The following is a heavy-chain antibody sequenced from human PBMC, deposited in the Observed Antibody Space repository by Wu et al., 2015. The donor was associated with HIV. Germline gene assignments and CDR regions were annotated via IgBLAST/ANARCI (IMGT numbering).Heavy chain of an antibody. Sequence: QVQLQESGPRLVKPSETLSLSCTVSGGYISDHYWSWIRQPPGQGLEWIGYIYYSGSTKYNPSLKSRVTISLDTPKEQFSLKLSSVTAADTAIYYCARHSGGWHSGAEYIQHWGQGTLVTVSS. J-gene: IGHJ1*01. D-gene: IGHD6-19*01. CDR1: GGYISDHY. CDR3: ARHSGGWHSGAEYIQH. CDR2: IYYSGST. V-gene: IGHV4-59*08.